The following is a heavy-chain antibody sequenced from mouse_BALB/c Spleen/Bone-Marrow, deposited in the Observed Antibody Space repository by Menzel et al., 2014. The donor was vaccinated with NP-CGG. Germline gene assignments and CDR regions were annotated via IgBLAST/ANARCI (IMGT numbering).Heavy chain of an antibody. CDR1: GFDFSRYW. J-gene: IGHJ4*01. CDR3: ARLAVWGAMDY. Sequence: EVKLTESGGGLVQPGGSLNLSCAASGFDFSRYWMSWARQAPGKGQEWIGEINPGSSTINYTPSLKDKFIISRDNAKNTLYLQMSKVRSEDTALYYCARLAVWGAMDYWGQGTSVTVSS. V-gene: IGHV4-2*02. D-gene: IGHD2-10*02. CDR2: INPGSSTI.